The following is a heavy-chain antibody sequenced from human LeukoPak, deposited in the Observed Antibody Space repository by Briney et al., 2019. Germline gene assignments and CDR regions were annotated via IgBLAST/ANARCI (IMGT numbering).Heavy chain of an antibody. V-gene: IGHV3-13*01. CDR2: IGTAGDT. Sequence: GGSLRLSCAASGFTFSSYDMHWVRQATGKGLEWVSAIGTAGDTYYPGSVKGRFTISRENAKNSLYLQMNSLRAGDTAVYYCVRTGYGNDAFDIWGQGTMVTVSS. J-gene: IGHJ3*02. CDR1: GFTFSSYD. CDR3: VRTGYGNDAFDI. D-gene: IGHD5-12*01.